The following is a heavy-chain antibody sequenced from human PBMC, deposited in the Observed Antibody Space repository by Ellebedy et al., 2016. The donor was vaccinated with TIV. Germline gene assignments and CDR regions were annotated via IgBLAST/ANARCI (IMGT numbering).Heavy chain of an antibody. D-gene: IGHD3-10*01. CDR1: GYTFTGYY. CDR2: INPNSGGT. V-gene: IGHV1-2*04. Sequence: AASVKVSCKASGYTFTGYYMHWVRQAPGQGLEWMGWINPNSGGTNYAQKFQGWVTMTRDTSISTAYMELSRLRSDDTAVYYCARDGYYGSGSYFGYYGMDVWGQGTTVTVSS. J-gene: IGHJ6*02. CDR3: ARDGYYGSGSYFGYYGMDV.